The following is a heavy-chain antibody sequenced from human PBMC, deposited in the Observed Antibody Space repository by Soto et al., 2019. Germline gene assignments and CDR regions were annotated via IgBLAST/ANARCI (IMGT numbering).Heavy chain of an antibody. Sequence: GGSLRLSCAASGFTFSSYGMHWVRQAPGKGLEWVAVIWYDGSNKYYADSVKGRFTISRDNSKNTLYLQMNSLRAEDTAVYYCARDPDDFWSGYYSDWGQGTLVTVYS. CDR1: GFTFSSYG. D-gene: IGHD3-3*01. J-gene: IGHJ4*02. CDR2: IWYDGSNK. V-gene: IGHV3-33*01. CDR3: ARDPDDFWSGYYSD.